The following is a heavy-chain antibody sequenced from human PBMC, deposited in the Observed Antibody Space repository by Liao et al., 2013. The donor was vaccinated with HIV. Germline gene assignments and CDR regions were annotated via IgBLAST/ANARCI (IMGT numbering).Heavy chain of an antibody. CDR2: IFYSGST. J-gene: IGHJ4*02. V-gene: IGHV4-30-4*01. CDR3: ARDGRVLYDSSGYLFDY. Sequence: QVQLHESGPGLVKPSQTLSLTCTVFGGSITSDDHYWSWIRQTPGKGLEWLGYIFYSGSTHYNPSLKSRLSISIDTSKKQFSLKLSSVTAADTAVYYCARDGRVLYDSSGYLFDYWGQGTLVTVSS. CDR1: GGSITSDDHY. D-gene: IGHD3-22*01.